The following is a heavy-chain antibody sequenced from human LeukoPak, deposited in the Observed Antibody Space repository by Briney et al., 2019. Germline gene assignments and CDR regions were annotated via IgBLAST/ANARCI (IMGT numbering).Heavy chain of an antibody. D-gene: IGHD2-2*01. Sequence: SGTLSLTCAVYGGSFSGYYWSWIRQPPGKGLEWIGEINHSGSTNYNPSLKSRVTISVDTSKNQFSLKLSSVTAADTAVYYCARGFVVPAAMWGYYYYYMDVWGKGTTVSVSS. CDR3: ARGFVVPAAMWGYYYYYMDV. V-gene: IGHV4-34*01. CDR2: INHSGST. CDR1: GGSFSGYY. J-gene: IGHJ6*03.